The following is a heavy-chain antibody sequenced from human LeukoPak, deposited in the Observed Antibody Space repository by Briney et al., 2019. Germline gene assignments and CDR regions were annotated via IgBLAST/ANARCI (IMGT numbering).Heavy chain of an antibody. D-gene: IGHD6-13*01. Sequence: VKVSCKAFGYSFDTYDINWVRQAPGQGLEWMGWINPNSGGTNYAQKFQGRVTMTRDTSISTAYMELSRLRSDDTAVYYCASNGAAAEDWFDPWGQGTLVTVSS. V-gene: IGHV1-2*02. CDR2: INPNSGGT. CDR1: GYSFDTYD. CDR3: ASNGAAAEDWFDP. J-gene: IGHJ5*02.